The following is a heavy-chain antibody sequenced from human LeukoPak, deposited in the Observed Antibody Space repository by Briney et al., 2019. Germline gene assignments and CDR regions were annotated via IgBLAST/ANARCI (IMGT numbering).Heavy chain of an antibody. CDR1: GYSISSGYY. CDR3: ARALAYPPWFDP. Sequence: NTSETLSLTCTVSGYSISSGYYWGWIRQPPGKGLEWIGSIYHSGSTYYNPSLKSRVTISVDTSKNQFSLKLSSVTAADTAVYYCARALAYPPWFDPWGQGTLVTVSS. CDR2: IYHSGST. D-gene: IGHD2-21*01. V-gene: IGHV4-38-2*02. J-gene: IGHJ5*02.